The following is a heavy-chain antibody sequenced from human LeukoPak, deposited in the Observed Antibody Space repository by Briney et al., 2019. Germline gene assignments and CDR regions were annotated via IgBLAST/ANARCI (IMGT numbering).Heavy chain of an antibody. V-gene: IGHV6-1*01. CDR3: ARRLTQYDCFDP. CDR1: GDSVSSNSVT. CDR2: TYYRSTWYN. D-gene: IGHD2-2*01. Sequence: SQTLSLTCTISGDSVSSNSVTWNWIRQSPSRGLEWLGRTYYRSTWYNDYAVSVRGRITVNPDTSKNQFSLHLNSVTPEDTAVYYCARRLTQYDCFDPWGQGILVTVSS. J-gene: IGHJ5*02.